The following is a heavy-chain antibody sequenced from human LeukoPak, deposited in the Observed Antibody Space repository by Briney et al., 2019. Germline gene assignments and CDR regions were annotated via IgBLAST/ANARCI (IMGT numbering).Heavy chain of an antibody. Sequence: HTGGPLRLSCAASGFTFSSYWLSWFRQAPGKGLEGVANIKQDGSEKYYVDSVKGRFTISRDNAKNSLHLQMNSLRDDDTAVYYCARIIKSSWYNPGTGCFDLWGQGTLVTVSS. J-gene: IGHJ5*02. CDR3: ARIIKSSWYNPGTGCFDL. CDR1: GFTFSSYW. V-gene: IGHV3-7*01. CDR2: IKQDGSEK. D-gene: IGHD6-13*01.